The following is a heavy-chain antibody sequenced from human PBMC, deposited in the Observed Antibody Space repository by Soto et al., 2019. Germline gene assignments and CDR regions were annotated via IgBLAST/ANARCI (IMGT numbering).Heavy chain of an antibody. J-gene: IGHJ4*02. Sequence: QVQLVESGGGVVQPGRSLRLSCAASGFTFSSYAMHWVRQAPGKGLEWVAFISYDGSNKYYADSVKGRFTISRDNSKNTLYLQMNSLRAEDTAVYYCAREVGAPHYFDYWGQGPLVTVSS. CDR3: AREVGAPHYFDY. D-gene: IGHD1-26*01. V-gene: IGHV3-30-3*01. CDR1: GFTFSSYA. CDR2: ISYDGSNK.